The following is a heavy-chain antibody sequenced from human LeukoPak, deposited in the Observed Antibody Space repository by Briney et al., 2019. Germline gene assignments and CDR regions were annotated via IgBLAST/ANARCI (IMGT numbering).Heavy chain of an antibody. V-gene: IGHV3-33*01. J-gene: IGHJ4*01. CDR2: IWSDGSNR. Sequence: PGGSLRLSCVASGFIFSHYGMHWVRQAPGKGLEWVAGIWSDGSNRFYAGSVKGRFTISRDNSQNTVFLQMNSLRAEDTAMYYCARDAQRGFDYSNSLKYWGHGILVTVSS. CDR3: ARDAQRGFDYSNSLKY. D-gene: IGHD4-11*01. CDR1: GFIFSHYG.